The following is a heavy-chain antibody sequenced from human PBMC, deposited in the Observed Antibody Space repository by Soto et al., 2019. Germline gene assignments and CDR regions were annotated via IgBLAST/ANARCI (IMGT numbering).Heavy chain of an antibody. CDR1: GFTFSDYY. V-gene: IGHV3-11*06. CDR3: ARDLLSGYSYGYIGRYFDY. J-gene: IGHJ4*02. D-gene: IGHD5-18*01. Sequence: PGGSLRLSCAASGFTFSDYYMSWIRQAPGKGLEWVSYISSSSSYTNYADSVKGRFTISRDNAKNSLYLQMNSLRAEDTAVYYCARDLLSGYSYGYIGRYFDYWGQGTLVTVSS. CDR2: ISSSSSYT.